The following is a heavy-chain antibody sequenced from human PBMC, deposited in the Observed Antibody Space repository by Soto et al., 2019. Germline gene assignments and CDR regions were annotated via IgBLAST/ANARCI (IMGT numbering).Heavy chain of an antibody. Sequence: EVQLLESGGGLVQPGGSLRLSCAASGFTFSSYVMSWVRQAPGKGLEWVSAISGSGGSTYYADSVKGRFTISRDNSKNTLYLKMNSLRDEDTAVYCCAKAVVVIDFDYWGQGTLVTVSS. V-gene: IGHV3-23*01. CDR3: AKAVVVIDFDY. J-gene: IGHJ4*02. CDR1: GFTFSSYV. CDR2: ISGSGGST. D-gene: IGHD3-22*01.